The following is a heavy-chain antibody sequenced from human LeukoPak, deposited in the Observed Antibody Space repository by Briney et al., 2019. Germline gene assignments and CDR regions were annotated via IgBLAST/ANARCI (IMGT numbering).Heavy chain of an antibody. V-gene: IGHV3-74*01. CDR3: ARESDYFDY. Sequence: PGGSLRLSCAASGFTFSDHWMHWVRQAPGKGLVWVSRISSDGSSTSYADSVKGRFTISRDNAKNTLYLQMNSLRAEDTAVYYCARESDYFDYWGQGTLVTVSS. D-gene: IGHD3-10*01. J-gene: IGHJ4*02. CDR2: ISSDGSST. CDR1: GFTFSDHW.